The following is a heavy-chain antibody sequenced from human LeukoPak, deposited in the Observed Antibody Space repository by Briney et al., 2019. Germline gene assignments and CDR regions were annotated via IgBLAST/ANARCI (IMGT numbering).Heavy chain of an antibody. CDR3: ATNGGGNSGYGNFDY. D-gene: IGHD5-12*01. J-gene: IGHJ4*02. CDR2: VSWNSGNI. CDR1: GFTFDDYV. V-gene: IGHV3-9*01. Sequence: GRSLRLPCTASGFTFDDYVMHWVRQAPGKGLEWVSGVSWNSGNIGYADSVKGRFTISRDNAKNPLYLQMNSLRPEDTALYYCATNGGGNSGYGNFDYWGQGTLVTVSS.